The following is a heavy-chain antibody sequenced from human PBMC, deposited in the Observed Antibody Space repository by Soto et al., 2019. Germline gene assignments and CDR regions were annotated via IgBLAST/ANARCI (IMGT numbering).Heavy chain of an antibody. D-gene: IGHD3-10*01. Sequence: GGSLRLSCAASGFTFSSYGMHWVRQAPGKGLEWMGGFDPEDGETIYAQKFQGRVTMTEDTSTDTAYMELSSLRSEDTAVYYCATDLRYRSMVRGVMSYWGQGTLVTVSS. CDR3: ATDLRYRSMVRGVMSY. CDR2: FDPEDGET. CDR1: GFTFSSYG. J-gene: IGHJ4*02. V-gene: IGHV1-24*01.